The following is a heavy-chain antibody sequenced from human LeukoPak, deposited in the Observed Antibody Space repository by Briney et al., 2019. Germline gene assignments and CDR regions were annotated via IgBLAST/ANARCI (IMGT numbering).Heavy chain of an antibody. Sequence: ASVKVSCKASGYTFTSYDINWVRQATGQGLEWMGWMNPNSGSTSYAQKFQGRVTMTRDMSTSTVYMELSSLRSEDTAVYYCARSGYSSSWYIYHYYYYMDVWGKGTTVTVSS. D-gene: IGHD6-13*01. J-gene: IGHJ6*03. CDR1: GYTFTSYD. V-gene: IGHV1-8*01. CDR3: ARSGYSSSWYIYHYYYYMDV. CDR2: MNPNSGST.